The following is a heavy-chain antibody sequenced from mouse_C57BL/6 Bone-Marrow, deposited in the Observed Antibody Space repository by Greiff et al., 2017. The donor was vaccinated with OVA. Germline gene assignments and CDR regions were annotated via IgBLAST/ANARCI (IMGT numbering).Heavy chain of an antibody. D-gene: IGHD1-1*01. Sequence: QVQLQQSGAELVRPGASVTLSCKASGYTFTDYEMHWVKQTPVHGLEWIGTIDPETGGTAYNQKFKGKAILTADKSSSTANMELPSLTSGDSAVYYCKSYDYFDNWGQGNTLTVSS. CDR3: KSYDYFDN. CDR1: GYTFTDYE. J-gene: IGHJ2*01. CDR2: IDPETGGT. V-gene: IGHV1-15*01.